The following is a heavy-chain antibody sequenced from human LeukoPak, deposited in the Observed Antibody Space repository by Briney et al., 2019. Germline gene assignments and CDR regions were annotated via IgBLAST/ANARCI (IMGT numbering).Heavy chain of an antibody. D-gene: IGHD3-10*01. CDR3: ARDVGDYYGSGTYYGMDV. V-gene: IGHV1-2*02. J-gene: IGHJ6*02. CDR2: NNPNSGGT. CDR1: GYTFTGYY. Sequence: ASVKVSCKASGYTFTGYYMHWVRQAPGQGLEWMGWNNPNSGGTNYAQKFQGRVTMTRDTSISTAYMELSRLRSDDTAVYYCARDVGDYYGSGTYYGMDVWGQGTTVTVS.